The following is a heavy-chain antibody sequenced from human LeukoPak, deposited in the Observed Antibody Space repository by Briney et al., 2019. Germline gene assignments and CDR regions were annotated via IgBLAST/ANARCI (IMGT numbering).Heavy chain of an antibody. CDR1: GYTFTGYY. D-gene: IGHD3-22*01. J-gene: IGHJ4*02. CDR3: ARDRYYDSSGVLSY. CDR2: INPNSGGT. Sequence: GASVKVSCKASGYTFTGYYMHWVRQAPGQGLEWMGWINPNSGGTNYAQKFQGRVTMTTDTSTSTAYMELRSLRSDDTAVYYCARDRYYDSSGVLSYWGQGTLVTVSS. V-gene: IGHV1-2*02.